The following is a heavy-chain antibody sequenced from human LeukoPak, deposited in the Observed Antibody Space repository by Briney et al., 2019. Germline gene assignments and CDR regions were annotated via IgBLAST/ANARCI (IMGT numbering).Heavy chain of an antibody. CDR2: ISWNSGSI. V-gene: IGHV3-9*01. CDR1: GFTFSSYT. J-gene: IGHJ6*03. Sequence: GGSLRLSCAASGFTFSSYTMNWVRQAPGKGLEWVSGISWNSGSIGYADSVKGRFTISRDHAKNSLYLQMNSLRAEDTALYYCAKDKGDFYYMDVWGKGTTVTISS. CDR3: AKDKGDFYYMDV. D-gene: IGHD1-26*01.